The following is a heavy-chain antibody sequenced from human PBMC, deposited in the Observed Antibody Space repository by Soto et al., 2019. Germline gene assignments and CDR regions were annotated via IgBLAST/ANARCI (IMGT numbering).Heavy chain of an antibody. J-gene: IGHJ6*03. V-gene: IGHV1-18*01. CDR1: GYTFTSYG. CDR3: ARATLGYCSSTSCYVPTNYYYYVDV. CDR2: ISAYNGNT. Sequence: ASVKVSCKASGYTFTSYGIGWVRQAPGQGLEWMGWISAYNGNTNYAQKLQGRVTMTTDTSTSTAYMELRSLRSDDTAVYYCARATLGYCSSTSCYVPTNYYYYVDVWGKGTTVTVSS. D-gene: IGHD2-2*01.